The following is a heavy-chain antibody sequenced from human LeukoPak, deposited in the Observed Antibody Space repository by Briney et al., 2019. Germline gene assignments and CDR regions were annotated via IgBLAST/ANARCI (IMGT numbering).Heavy chain of an antibody. Sequence: SVKVSCKASGGTFSSYAISWVRQAPGQGLEWMGRIIPILGIANYAQKFQGRVTITADKSTSTAYMELSSLRSEDTAVYYCAIVGLGEIEGWFDPWGQGTLVTVSS. V-gene: IGHV1-69*04. D-gene: IGHD3-10*01. CDR2: IIPILGIA. CDR1: GGTFSSYA. CDR3: AIVGLGEIEGWFDP. J-gene: IGHJ5*02.